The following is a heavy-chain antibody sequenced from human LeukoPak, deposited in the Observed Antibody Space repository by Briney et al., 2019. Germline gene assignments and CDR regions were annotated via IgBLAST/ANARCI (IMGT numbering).Heavy chain of an antibody. D-gene: IGHD3-3*01. CDR3: AREDGTTIFGVVINYYYYGMDV. J-gene: IGHJ6*02. CDR1: GYTFTGYY. Sequence: ASVEVSCKASGYTFTGYYMHWVRQAPGQGLEWMGWINPNSGGTNYAQKFQGRVTMTRDTSISTAYMELSRLRSDDTAVYYCAREDGTTIFGVVINYYYYGMDVWGQGTTVTVSS. V-gene: IGHV1-2*02. CDR2: INPNSGGT.